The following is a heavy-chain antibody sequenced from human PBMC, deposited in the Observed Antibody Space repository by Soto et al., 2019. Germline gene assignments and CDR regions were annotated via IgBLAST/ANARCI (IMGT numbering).Heavy chain of an antibody. D-gene: IGHD6-6*01. CDR2: IYYSGST. V-gene: IGHV4-31*03. J-gene: IGHJ6*03. CDR3: ARGIAARLNYYYYYMDV. CDR1: GGSISSGGYY. Sequence: SETLSLTCTVSGGSISSGGYYWSWIRQHPGKGLEWIGYIYYSGSTYYNPSLKSRVTISVDTSKNQFSLKLSSVTAADTAVYYCARGIAARLNYYYYYMDVWGKGTTVTVSS.